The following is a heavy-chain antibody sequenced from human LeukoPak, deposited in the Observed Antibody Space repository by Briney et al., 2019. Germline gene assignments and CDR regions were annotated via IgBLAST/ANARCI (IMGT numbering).Heavy chain of an antibody. CDR1: GDSVSSNSAA. CDR2: TYYRSKWCT. D-gene: IGHD3-10*01. CDR3: VRDPHGRAMDV. J-gene: IGHJ6*02. Sequence: SRTLSLTCAISGDSVSSNSAAWNWTRHSPSRGLEWLGSTYYRSKWCTDYAVSVKSRITITPDTSKNRFSLQLNSVTPEDTAVYYCVRDPHGRAMDVWGQGTTVTVSS. V-gene: IGHV6-1*01.